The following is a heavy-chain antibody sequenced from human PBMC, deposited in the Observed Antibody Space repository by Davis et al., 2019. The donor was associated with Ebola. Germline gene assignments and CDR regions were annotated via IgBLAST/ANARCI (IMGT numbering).Heavy chain of an antibody. CDR1: GFTFSSYA. CDR3: AREGNPVNYYDSSGPIDY. J-gene: IGHJ4*02. Sequence: GESLKISCAASGFTFSSYAMHWVRQAPGKGLEWVAVISYDGSNKYYADSVKGRFTISRDNSKNTLYLQMNSLRAEDTAVYYCAREGNPVNYYDSSGPIDYWGQGTLVTVSS. V-gene: IGHV3-30-3*01. D-gene: IGHD3-22*01. CDR2: ISYDGSNK.